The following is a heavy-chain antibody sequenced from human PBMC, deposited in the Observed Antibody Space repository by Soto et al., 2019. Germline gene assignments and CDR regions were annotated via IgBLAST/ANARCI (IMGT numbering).Heavy chain of an antibody. CDR3: ASTTYNWNVAFDI. V-gene: IGHV3-33*08. CDR2: IWYDGSNK. D-gene: IGHD1-1*01. J-gene: IGHJ3*02. Sequence: GGSLRLSCAASGFTFSSYGMHWVRQAPGKGLEWVAVIWYDGSNKYYADSVKGRFTITRDNSKNTLYLHMNSLRAEDSDVYYGASTTYNWNVAFDIWGQGTMVTVSS. CDR1: GFTFSSYG.